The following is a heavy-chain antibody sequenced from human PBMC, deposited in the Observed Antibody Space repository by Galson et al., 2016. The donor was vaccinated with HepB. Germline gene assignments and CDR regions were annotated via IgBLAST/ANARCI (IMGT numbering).Heavy chain of an antibody. CDR1: GFIFSQFA. CDR2: ISYDGTRK. V-gene: IGHV3-30-3*01. J-gene: IGHJ6*04. Sequence: SLRLSCAASGFIFSQFAVHWVRQAPGKGLEWVAVISYDGTRKYYTDSMKGRFTVSRDDSKTTLYLQMNTLRPEDTGVYYCARDQKYSGTDFYFAMDVWGKGATVTVSS. D-gene: IGHD1-26*01. CDR3: ARDQKYSGTDFYFAMDV.